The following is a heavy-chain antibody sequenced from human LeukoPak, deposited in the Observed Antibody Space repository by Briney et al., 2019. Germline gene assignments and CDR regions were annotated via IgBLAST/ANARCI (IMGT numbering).Heavy chain of an antibody. CDR3: ARDRVQYCSGGSCYSSDY. J-gene: IGHJ4*02. CDR1: GGSFSGYY. Sequence: PSETLSLTCAVYGGSFSGYYWSWIRQPPGKGLEWIGEINHSGSTNYNPSLKSRVTISVDTSKNQFSLKLSSVTAADTAVYYCARDRVQYCSGGSCYSSDYWGQGTLVTVSS. D-gene: IGHD2-15*01. V-gene: IGHV4-34*01. CDR2: INHSGST.